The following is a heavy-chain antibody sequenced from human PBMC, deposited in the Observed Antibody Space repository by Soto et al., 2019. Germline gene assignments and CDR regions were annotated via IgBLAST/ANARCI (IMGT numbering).Heavy chain of an antibody. J-gene: IGHJ4*02. CDR3: ARDQQWLVRFYFDF. CDR1: GFTFSSYG. D-gene: IGHD6-19*01. Sequence: PGGSLRLSCAASGFTFSSYGMHWVRQAPGKGLEWVAVIWYDGSNKYYADSVKGRFTISRDNSKNTLYLQMNSLRVEDTAVYYCARDQQWLVRFYFDFWGQGTLVTVSS. V-gene: IGHV3-33*01. CDR2: IWYDGSNK.